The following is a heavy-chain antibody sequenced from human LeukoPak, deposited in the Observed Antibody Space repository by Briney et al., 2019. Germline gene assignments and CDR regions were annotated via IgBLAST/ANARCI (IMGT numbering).Heavy chain of an antibody. J-gene: IGHJ4*02. CDR3: ARDPYGSGSSTDY. CDR2: IYYSGST. Sequence: SETLSLTCTVSGGSISSSSYYWGWIRQPPGKGLEWIGSIYYSGSTYYNPSLKSRVTISVNTSKNQFSLKLSSVTAADTAVYYCARDPYGSGSSTDYWGQGTLVTVSS. CDR1: GGSISSSSYY. D-gene: IGHD3-10*01. V-gene: IGHV4-39*07.